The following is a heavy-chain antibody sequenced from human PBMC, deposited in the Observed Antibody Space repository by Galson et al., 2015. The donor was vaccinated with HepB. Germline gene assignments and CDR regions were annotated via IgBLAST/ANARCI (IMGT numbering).Heavy chain of an antibody. J-gene: IGHJ4*02. D-gene: IGHD6-13*01. Sequence: SLRLSCAASGFTFSSYAMHWVRQAPGKGLEWVAVISYDGSNKYYADSVKGRFTISRDNSKNTLYLQMNSLRAEDTAVYYCARDNSAAGIAAAANDYWGQGTLVTVSS. CDR3: ARDNSAAGIAAAANDY. CDR1: GFTFSSYA. CDR2: ISYDGSNK. V-gene: IGHV3-30-3*01.